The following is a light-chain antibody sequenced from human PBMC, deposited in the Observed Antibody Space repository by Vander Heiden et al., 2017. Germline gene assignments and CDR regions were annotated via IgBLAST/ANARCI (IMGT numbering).Light chain of an antibody. CDR2: SNN. V-gene: IGLV1-44*01. CDR3: AAWDDSLNGWV. J-gene: IGLJ3*02. Sequence: QSVLTQPPSSSGPPGQRLTISCSGSSSNIGSNTEHWYQQLPGTAPKRLIYSNNQRPSGVPDRFSGSKSGTSASLAISGLQSEDEADYYCAAWDDSLNGWVFGGGTKLTVL. CDR1: SSNIGSNT.